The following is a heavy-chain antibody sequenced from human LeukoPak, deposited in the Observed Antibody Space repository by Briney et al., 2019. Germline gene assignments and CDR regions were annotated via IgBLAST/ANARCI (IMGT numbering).Heavy chain of an antibody. V-gene: IGHV1-46*03. CDR1: GYTFTSYY. Sequence: ASVKVSCKASGYTFTSYYMHWVRQAPGQGLKWMGIINPSGGSTSYAQKFQGRVTMTRDMSTSTVYMELSSLRSEDTAVYYCARDRSTTVYDGGAFDIWGQGTIVTVSS. D-gene: IGHD4-11*01. CDR2: INPSGGST. CDR3: ARDRSTTVYDGGAFDI. J-gene: IGHJ3*02.